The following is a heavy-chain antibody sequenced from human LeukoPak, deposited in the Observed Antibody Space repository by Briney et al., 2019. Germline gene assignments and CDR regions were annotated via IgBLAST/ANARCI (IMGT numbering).Heavy chain of an antibody. Sequence: PGGSLRLSCAASGFTVSSNYMSWVRQAPGKGLEWVSAISGSGGSTYYADSVKGRFTISRDNSKNTLYLQMNSLRAEDTAVYYCAKALGTSSRPIDYWGQGTLVTVSS. CDR3: AKALGTSSRPIDY. J-gene: IGHJ4*02. CDR2: ISGSGGST. CDR1: GFTVSSNY. D-gene: IGHD3-10*01. V-gene: IGHV3-23*01.